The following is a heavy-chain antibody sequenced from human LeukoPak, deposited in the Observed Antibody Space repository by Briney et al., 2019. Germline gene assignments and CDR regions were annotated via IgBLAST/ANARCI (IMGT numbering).Heavy chain of an antibody. V-gene: IGHV3-21*01. CDR3: AREQRDFWSGYFHPPTPPEFDP. D-gene: IGHD3-3*01. Sequence: GGSLRLSCAASGFTFSSYSMNWVGQAPGKGREWVSSISSSSSYIHYADSVKGRFTIARDNAKNSLSLQMNRRRAEDTAVYYRAREQRDFWSGYFHPPTPPEFDPWGQGTLVTVSS. J-gene: IGHJ5*02. CDR2: ISSSSSYI. CDR1: GFTFSSYS.